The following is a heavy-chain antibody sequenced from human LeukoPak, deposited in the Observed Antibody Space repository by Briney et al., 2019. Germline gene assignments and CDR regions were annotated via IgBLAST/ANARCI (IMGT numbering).Heavy chain of an antibody. CDR2: IYTRGST. CDR1: GGSINNYY. V-gene: IGHV4-4*07. CDR3: ARAPTGTGGWNWFDP. J-gene: IGHJ5*02. D-gene: IGHD1-1*01. Sequence: SETLSLTCTVSGGSINNYYWSWIRQPAGKGLEWIGRIYTRGSTNYNPSLKSRVTMSVDTSKNQFSLKLSSVTAADTAVYYCARAPTGTGGWNWFDPWGQGTLVTVSS.